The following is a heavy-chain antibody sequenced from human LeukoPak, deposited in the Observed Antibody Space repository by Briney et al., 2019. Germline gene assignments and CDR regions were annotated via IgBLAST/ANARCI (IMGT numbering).Heavy chain of an antibody. D-gene: IGHD6-13*01. J-gene: IGHJ6*03. CDR1: GDSISSSSYY. V-gene: IGHV4-39*07. CDR2: FYYSGST. Sequence: SETLSLTCTVSGDSISSSSYYWGWIRQPPGRGREWIGSFYYSGSTFYNPSLESRVTISVDTSKNQFSLKLSSVTAADTAVYYCARGAGSSWSYYYYMDVWGKGTTVTISS. CDR3: ARGAGSSWSYYYYMDV.